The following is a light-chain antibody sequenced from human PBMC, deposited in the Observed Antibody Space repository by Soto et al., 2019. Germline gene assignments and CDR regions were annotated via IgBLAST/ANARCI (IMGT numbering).Light chain of an antibody. J-gene: IGLJ3*02. CDR3: QSYDSRLTGRV. Sequence: QLVLTQPPSVSGAPGQWVTISCTGNNSNIGAGYDVHWYQQLPGTAPKLLIYGNSNRPSGVPDRFSGSKSGTSASLAITGLQAADEADYYCQSYDSRLTGRVFGGGTKLTVL. V-gene: IGLV1-40*01. CDR1: NSNIGAGYD. CDR2: GNS.